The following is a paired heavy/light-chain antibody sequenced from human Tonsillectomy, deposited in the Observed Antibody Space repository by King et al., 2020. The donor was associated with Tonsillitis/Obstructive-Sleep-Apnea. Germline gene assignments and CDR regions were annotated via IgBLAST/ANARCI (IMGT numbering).Heavy chain of an antibody. D-gene: IGHD5-18*01. CDR3: AREGYSYGTFDY. CDR2: ISRSGNTI. CDR1: GFTFSDSE. J-gene: IGHJ4*02. Sequence: EVQLVESGGGLVQPGRSLRLSCAASGFTFSDSEMIWVRQAPGKGLQWLSYISRSGNTIFYADSVKGRFTISRDNAKNSLYLQMSSLRAEDTAVYYCAREGYSYGTFDYWGQGTQVTVSS. V-gene: IGHV3-48*03.
Light chain of an antibody. CDR2: AAT. Sequence: DIQMTQSPSSLSAAVGDRVIITCRASQSISSFLNWYQRKPGKAPRLLIYAATTLQSGVPSRFSGSGSGTDFTLTISSLQPEDFATYYCQQNFDSLPWTFGQGTQVEIK. CDR1: QSISSF. V-gene: IGKV1-39*01. J-gene: IGKJ1*01. CDR3: QQNFDSLPWT.